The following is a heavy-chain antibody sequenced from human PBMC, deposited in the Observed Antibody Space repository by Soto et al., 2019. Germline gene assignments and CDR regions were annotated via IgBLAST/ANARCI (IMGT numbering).Heavy chain of an antibody. V-gene: IGHV4-59*01. CDR3: ARDQEYFDWLRQNYYYYGMDV. D-gene: IGHD3-9*01. J-gene: IGHJ6*02. CDR1: GGSISSYY. Sequence: SETLSLTRTVSGGSISSYYWGWIRQPPGKGLEWIGYIYYSGSTNYNPSLKSRVTISVDTSKNQFSLKLSSVTAADTAVYYCARDQEYFDWLRQNYYYYGMDVWGQGTTVTSP. CDR2: IYYSGST.